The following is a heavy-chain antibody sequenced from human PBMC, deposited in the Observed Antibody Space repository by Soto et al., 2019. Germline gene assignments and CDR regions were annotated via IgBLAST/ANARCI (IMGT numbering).Heavy chain of an antibody. CDR1: GFTFSEAW. D-gene: IGHD2-21*02. CDR2: VETKRHGGTT. V-gene: IGHV3-15*04. CDR3: TTGDGPKHFDS. J-gene: IGHJ4*02. Sequence: QLVESGGGLVKPGGSLTLSCAASGFTFSEAWMTWVRQTPGKGLEWVGRVETKRHGGTTDYAAPVRGRFTVSRDESKNTLYLQMNSLKTEDTAVYYCTTGDGPKHFDSWGQGALVTVSS.